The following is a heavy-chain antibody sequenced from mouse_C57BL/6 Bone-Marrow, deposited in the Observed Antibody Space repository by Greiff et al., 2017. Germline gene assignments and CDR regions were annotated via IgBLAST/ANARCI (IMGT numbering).Heavy chain of an antibody. J-gene: IGHJ2*01. Sequence: QVQLQQSGPELVKPGASVKISCKASGYAFSSSWMNWVKQRPGRGLEWIGRIYPGDGDTNYNGKFKGKATLTADKSSSTAYMQLSSLTSEDSAVYFCARNSSHDYWGQGTTLTVSS. D-gene: IGHD1-1*01. CDR1: GYAFSSSW. V-gene: IGHV1-82*01. CDR2: IYPGDGDT. CDR3: ARNSSHDY.